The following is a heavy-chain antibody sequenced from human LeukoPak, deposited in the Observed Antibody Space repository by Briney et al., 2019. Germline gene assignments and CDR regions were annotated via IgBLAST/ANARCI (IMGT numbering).Heavy chain of an antibody. CDR3: ARYCSSTSCYDAFDI. J-gene: IGHJ3*02. CDR1: GYTFTDYY. CDR2: MNPNSGNT. V-gene: IGHV1-8*03. D-gene: IGHD2-2*01. Sequence: ASVKVSCKASGYTFTDYYMHWVRQATGQGLEWMGWMNPNSGNTGYAQKFQGRVTITRNTSISTAYMELSSLRSEDTAVYYCARYCSSTSCYDAFDIWGQGTMVTVSS.